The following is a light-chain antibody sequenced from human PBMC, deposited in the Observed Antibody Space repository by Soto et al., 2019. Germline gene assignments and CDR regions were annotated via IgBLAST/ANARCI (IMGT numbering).Light chain of an antibody. V-gene: IGKV4-1*01. CDR3: QQYYTNSWS. J-gene: IGKJ1*01. Sequence: DIVMTQSPDSLAVSLGERATINWKSSQSVLYSPNNKNYLAWYQHKPGQPPKMLIYWASIRESGVPDRFSGSGSGTDFTLTISSLQSEDVAVYYCQQYYTNSWSFGQGTKVDIK. CDR1: QSVLYSPNNKNY. CDR2: WAS.